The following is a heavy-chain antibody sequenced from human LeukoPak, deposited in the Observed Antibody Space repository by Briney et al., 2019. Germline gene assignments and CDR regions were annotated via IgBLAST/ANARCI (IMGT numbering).Heavy chain of an antibody. J-gene: IGHJ3*02. CDR1: GYTFTSYD. CDR3: ARSPPDSSDDAFDI. Sequence: ASVKVSCKASGYTFTSYDINWVRQATGQGLEWKGWMNPNSGNTGYAQKFQGRVTITRNTSISTAYMELSSLRSEDTAVYYCARSPPDSSDDAFDIWGQGTMVTVSS. D-gene: IGHD6-6*01. V-gene: IGHV1-8*03. CDR2: MNPNSGNT.